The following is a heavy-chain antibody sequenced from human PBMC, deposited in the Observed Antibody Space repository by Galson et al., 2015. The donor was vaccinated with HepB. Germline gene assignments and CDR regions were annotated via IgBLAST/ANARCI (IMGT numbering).Heavy chain of an antibody. CDR3: ARSGSYTPYYYGATNDGMDV. CDR1: GYTFTSYG. J-gene: IGHJ6*02. V-gene: IGHV1-18*01. Sequence: SVKVSCKASGYTFTSYGISWVRQAPGQGLEWMGWISAYNGNTNYAQKLQGRVTMTTDTSTSTAYMELRSLRSDDTAVYYCARSGSYTPYYYGATNDGMDVWGQGTTVTVPS. D-gene: IGHD1-26*01. CDR2: ISAYNGNT.